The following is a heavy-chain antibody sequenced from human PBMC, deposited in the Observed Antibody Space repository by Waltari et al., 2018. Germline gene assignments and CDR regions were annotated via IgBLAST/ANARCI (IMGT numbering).Heavy chain of an antibody. CDR1: GGTFSSCA. V-gene: IGHV1-69*05. CDR2: IIPIFGTA. CDR3: ARGGDCSGGSCYFSWFDP. J-gene: IGHJ5*02. D-gene: IGHD2-15*01. Sequence: QVQLVQSGAEVKKPGSSVKVSCKASGGTFSSCAISWVRQAPGKGLEWMGGIIPIFGTANYAQKFQGRVTITTDESTSTAYMELSSLRSEDTAVYYCARGGDCSGGSCYFSWFDPWGQGTLVTVSS.